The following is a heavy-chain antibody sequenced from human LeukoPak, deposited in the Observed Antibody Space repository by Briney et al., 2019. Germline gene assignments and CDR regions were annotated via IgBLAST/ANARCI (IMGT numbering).Heavy chain of an antibody. J-gene: IGHJ4*02. CDR2: ISWNSGSI. V-gene: IGHV3-9*01. Sequence: GRSLRLSCAATGFTFDDYAMHWVRQAPGKGLEWVSGISWNSGSIGYADSVKGRFTISRDNAKNSLYLQMNSLRAEDTAVYYCAKDKDSSGYYPFDYWGQGTLVTVSS. CDR1: GFTFDDYA. CDR3: AKDKDSSGYYPFDY. D-gene: IGHD3-22*01.